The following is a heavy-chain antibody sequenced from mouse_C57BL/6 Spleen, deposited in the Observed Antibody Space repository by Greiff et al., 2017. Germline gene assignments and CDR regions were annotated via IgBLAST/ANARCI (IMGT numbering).Heavy chain of an antibody. D-gene: IGHD1-1*01. CDR2: IDPSDSYT. CDR1: GYTFTSYW. J-gene: IGHJ2*01. V-gene: IGHV1-69*01. Sequence: VQLQQPGAELVMPGASVKLSCKASGYTFTSYWMHWVKQRPGQGLEWIGEIDPSDSYTNYNQKFKGKSTLTVDKSSSTAYMQLSSLTSEESAVYYCARAPPLSGSSSYFDYWGQGTTLTVSS. CDR3: ARAPPLSGSSSYFDY.